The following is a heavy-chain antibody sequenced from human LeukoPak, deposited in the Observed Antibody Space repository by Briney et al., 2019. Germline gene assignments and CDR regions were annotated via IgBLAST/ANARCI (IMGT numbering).Heavy chain of an antibody. D-gene: IGHD3-10*01. V-gene: IGHV4-59*01. CDR3: ARAVGGDGSGSL. J-gene: IGHJ4*02. Sequence: PSETLSLTCTVSGDSISTYYWSWVRQPPGKGLEWIGYIYYRVTSDYNPSLKSRVTMSVDMSTRQISLKLSSVTAADTAVYYCARAVGGDGSGSLWGPGTLVTVSS. CDR1: GDSISTYY. CDR2: IYYRVTS.